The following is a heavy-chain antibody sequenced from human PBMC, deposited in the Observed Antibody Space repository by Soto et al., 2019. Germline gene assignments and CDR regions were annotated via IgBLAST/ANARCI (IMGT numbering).Heavy chain of an antibody. V-gene: IGHV3-23*01. Sequence: GGSLRLSCAASGFTVSSNDYMTWVRQAPEKGLEWVSGLSDSGGSIYYADSVKGRFTISRGNPMNTLYLQMNTLRAEDTAIYYCAKVSSSWYAGFFDLWGQGTLVTVPQ. CDR3: AKVSSSWYAGFFDL. CDR1: GFTVSSND. J-gene: IGHJ4*02. CDR2: LSDSGGSI. D-gene: IGHD6-13*01.